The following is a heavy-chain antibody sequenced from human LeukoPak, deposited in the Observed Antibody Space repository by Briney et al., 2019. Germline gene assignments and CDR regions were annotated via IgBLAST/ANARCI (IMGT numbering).Heavy chain of an antibody. CDR1: GGSFSGYY. J-gene: IGHJ4*02. Sequence: SETLSLTCAVYGGSFSGYYWSWIRQHPGKGLEWIGEINHSGSTNYNPSLKSRVTISVDTSKNQFSLKLSSVTAADTAVYYCARAVAGTVDYWGQGTLVTVSS. CDR3: ARAVAGTVDY. D-gene: IGHD6-19*01. CDR2: INHSGST. V-gene: IGHV4-34*01.